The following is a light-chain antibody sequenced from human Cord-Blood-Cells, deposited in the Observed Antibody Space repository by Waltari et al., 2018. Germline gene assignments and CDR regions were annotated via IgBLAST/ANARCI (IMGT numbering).Light chain of an antibody. J-gene: IGLJ3*02. V-gene: IGLV3-21*03. CDR3: QVWDXSSDHWV. Sequence: SYVLTQPPSVSVAPGKTARITCGGNNIGSKSVHWYQQKPGQAPVLVVYDDSDRPTGIPWRFSGSNSGKTATLTISRVXGGDEADYYCQVWDXSSDHWVFGGGTKLTVL. CDR1: NIGSKS. CDR2: DDS.